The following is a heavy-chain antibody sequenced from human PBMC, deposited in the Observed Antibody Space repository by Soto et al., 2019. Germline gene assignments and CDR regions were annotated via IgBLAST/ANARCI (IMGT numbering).Heavy chain of an antibody. CDR1: GGSFSGYY. CDR2: INHSGST. V-gene: IGHV4-34*01. D-gene: IGHD2-8*01. J-gene: IGHJ5*02. Sequence: PSETLSLTCAVYGGSFSGYYWSWIRQPPGKGLEWIGEINHSGSTNYNPSLKSRVTISIDTSKNQFSLKLSSVTAADTAVYYCAREALGSNGFDPWGQGTLVTVSS. CDR3: AREALGSNGFDP.